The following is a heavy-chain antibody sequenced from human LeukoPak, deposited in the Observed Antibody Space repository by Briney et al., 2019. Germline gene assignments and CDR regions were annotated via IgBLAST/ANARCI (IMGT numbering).Heavy chain of an antibody. J-gene: IGHJ4*02. V-gene: IGHV4-28*01. Sequence: SETLSLTCAVSGGSISSSNWWSWIRQPPGRELEWIGYIYYSGTTYYNPSLKSRVTMSVDTSKKQFSLKLSSVTAADTAVYFCARNYDRMDYWGQGTLVTVSS. CDR2: IYYSGTT. CDR3: ARNYDRMDY. D-gene: IGHD3-22*01. CDR1: GGSISSSNW.